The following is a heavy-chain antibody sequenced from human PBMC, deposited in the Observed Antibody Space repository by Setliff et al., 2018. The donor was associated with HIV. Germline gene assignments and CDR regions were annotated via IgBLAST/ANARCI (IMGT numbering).Heavy chain of an antibody. D-gene: IGHD6-19*01. CDR1: AYSIRNGYY. CDR3: ARETIRSGHPSEAGFDF. J-gene: IGHJ4*02. Sequence: SETLSLTCTVSAYSIRNGYYWGWIRQSPGKGLEWIGTLYYDGNTYYNPSIKSRVTMSVDTSKNQFSLNLNYVTAADTAVYYCARETIRSGHPSEAGFDFWGQGALVTVSS. V-gene: IGHV4-38-2*02. CDR2: LYYDGNT.